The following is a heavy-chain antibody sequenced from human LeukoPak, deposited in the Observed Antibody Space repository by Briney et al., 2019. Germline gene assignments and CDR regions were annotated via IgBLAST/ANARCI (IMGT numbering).Heavy chain of an antibody. V-gene: IGHV3-30*04. CDR3: ARDLGY. CDR2: ISYDGSNK. J-gene: IGHJ4*02. CDR1: GFTFSSYA. Sequence: GGSLGLSCAASGFTFSSYAMHWVRQAPGKGLEWVAVISYDGSNKYYADSVKGRFTISRDNSKNTLYLQMNSLRAEDTAVYYCARDLGYWGQGTLVTVSS.